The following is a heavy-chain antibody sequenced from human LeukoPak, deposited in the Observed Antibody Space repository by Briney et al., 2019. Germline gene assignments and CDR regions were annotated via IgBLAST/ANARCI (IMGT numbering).Heavy chain of an antibody. J-gene: IGHJ4*02. CDR2: IYYSGST. D-gene: IGHD5-18*01. CDR1: GGSIRSGDYS. V-gene: IGHV4-30-4*02. Sequence: SETLSLTCTVSGGSIRSGDYSWSWIRQPPGKGLEWIGYIYYSGSTYYNPPLKSRVTISIDTSKNQFSLRLSSVTAADTAVYYCARGAAGYSYGWGQGTLVTVSS. CDR3: ARGAAGYSYG.